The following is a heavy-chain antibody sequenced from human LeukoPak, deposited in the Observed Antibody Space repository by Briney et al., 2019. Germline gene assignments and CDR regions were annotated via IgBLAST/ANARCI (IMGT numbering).Heavy chain of an antibody. CDR1: GFTFTTYW. V-gene: IGHV3-9*01. CDR3: AKEKGVGATTAFDI. Sequence: PGGSLRLSCAASGFTFTTYWMSWIRQAPGKGLEWVSGISWNSGSIGYADSVKGRFTISRDNAKNSLYLQMNSLRAEDTALYYCAKEKGVGATTAFDIWGQGTMVTVSS. CDR2: ISWNSGSI. J-gene: IGHJ3*02. D-gene: IGHD1-26*01.